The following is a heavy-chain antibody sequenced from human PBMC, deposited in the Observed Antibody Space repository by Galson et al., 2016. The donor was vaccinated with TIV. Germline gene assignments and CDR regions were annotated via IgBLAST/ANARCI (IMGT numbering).Heavy chain of an antibody. CDR2: IFPNDSDI. CDR3: AKMSLLSALDV. CDR1: GYNFRRYW. Sequence: QSGAEVKKPGDSLKISCKDSGYNFRRYWIAWVRQMPGKGFEWLGIIFPNDSDIRYSPYFRGLVTMSADKSTSTADLQCSSLKASDTALYYCAKMSLLSALDVWGQRTMVIVSS. J-gene: IGHJ3*01. V-gene: IGHV5-51*03. D-gene: IGHD3-9*01.